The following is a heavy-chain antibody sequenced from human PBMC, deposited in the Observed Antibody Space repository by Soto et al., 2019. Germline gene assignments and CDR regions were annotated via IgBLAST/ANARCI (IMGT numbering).Heavy chain of an antibody. Sequence: EVQLLESGGGLVQPGGSLRLSCAASGFTFSSDAMSWVRQAPGKGLEWVSAISGSGGSTYYADSVKGRFTISRDNSKSTLYLQMNSLRAEDTAVYYCAKGRGYCSSTSCYVGSDYWGQGTLVTVSS. CDR2: ISGSGGST. CDR1: GFTFSSDA. J-gene: IGHJ4*02. V-gene: IGHV3-23*01. CDR3: AKGRGYCSSTSCYVGSDY. D-gene: IGHD2-2*01.